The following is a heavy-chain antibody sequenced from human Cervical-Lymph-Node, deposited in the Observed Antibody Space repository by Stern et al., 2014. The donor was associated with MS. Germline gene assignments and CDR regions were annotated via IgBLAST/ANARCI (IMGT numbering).Heavy chain of an antibody. CDR2: ITYNGGST. J-gene: IGHJ6*02. Sequence: VQLVESGGGVVRPGGSLRLSCAASGFFFDDYGMGWVRQVPGKGPEWGSAITYNGGSTDYAASVKGRFTISRDNAKKSLYLRMNSLRVEDTAVYHCARAFCTGGVCYSFPFYGMDVWGQGTTVTVSS. D-gene: IGHD2-8*02. V-gene: IGHV3-20*01. CDR1: GFFFDDYG. CDR3: ARAFCTGGVCYSFPFYGMDV.